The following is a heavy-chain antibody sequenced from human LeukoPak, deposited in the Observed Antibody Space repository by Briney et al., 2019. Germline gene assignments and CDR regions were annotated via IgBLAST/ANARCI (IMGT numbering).Heavy chain of an antibody. V-gene: IGHV3-33*01. D-gene: IGHD3-10*01. CDR2: IWYDGSNK. CDR1: GFTFSSYG. Sequence: GGSLRLSCAASGFTFSSYGMHWVRQAPGKGLEWVAVIWYDGSNKYYADSVKGRFTISRDNSKNTLYLQMNSLRAEDTAVYYCARPCNYYGSGSYPYDAFDIWGQGTMVTVSS. J-gene: IGHJ3*02. CDR3: ARPCNYYGSGSYPYDAFDI.